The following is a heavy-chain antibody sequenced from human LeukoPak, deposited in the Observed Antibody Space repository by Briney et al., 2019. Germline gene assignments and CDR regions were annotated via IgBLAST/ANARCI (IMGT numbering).Heavy chain of an antibody. J-gene: IGHJ4*02. D-gene: IGHD1-7*01. V-gene: IGHV4-30-2*01. CDR3: ARGARGTFDY. Sequence: SETLSLTCAVSGGSISSGGYSWSWIRQPPGKGLEWIGYIYHSGSTYYNPSLKSRVTISVDRSKNQFSLKLSSVTAADTAVYYCARGARGTFDYWGQGTLVTVSS. CDR1: GGSISSGGYS. CDR2: IYHSGST.